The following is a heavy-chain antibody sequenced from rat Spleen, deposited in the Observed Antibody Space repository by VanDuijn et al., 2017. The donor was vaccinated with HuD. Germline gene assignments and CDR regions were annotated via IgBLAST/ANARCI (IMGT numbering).Heavy chain of an antibody. CDR2: ISPSGGNT. D-gene: IGHD3-3*01. CDR1: GFTFSHYG. Sequence: EVQLVESGGGLVRPGRSLKLSCAASGFTFSHYGMHWIRQAPTKGLEWVASISPSGGNTYYRDSVKGRFTISRDNAKSTLYLQMDSLRSEDTATYFCVRDTAVPPYWYFDFWGPGTMVTVSS. J-gene: IGHJ1*01. CDR3: VRDTAVPPYWYFDF. V-gene: IGHV5-19*01.